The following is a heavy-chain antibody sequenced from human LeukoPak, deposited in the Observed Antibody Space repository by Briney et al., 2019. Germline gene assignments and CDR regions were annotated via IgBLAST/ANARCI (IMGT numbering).Heavy chain of an antibody. CDR1: GFTFSSYA. Sequence: PGGSLRLSCAASGFTFSSYAMSWVRQAPGKGLEWVSAVSGSGGSTYYADSVKGRFTISRDNSKNTLYLQMNSLRAEDTAVYYWANLGILGLVLELRGGFDPWGQGTLVTVSS. J-gene: IGHJ5*02. CDR2: VSGSGGST. V-gene: IGHV3-23*01. D-gene: IGHD2-15*01. CDR3: ANLGILGLVLELRGGFDP.